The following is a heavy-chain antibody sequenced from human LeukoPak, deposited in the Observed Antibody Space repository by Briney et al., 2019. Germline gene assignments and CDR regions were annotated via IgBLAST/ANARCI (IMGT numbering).Heavy chain of an antibody. D-gene: IGHD6-13*01. J-gene: IGHJ5*01. CDR1: RGSIRTADYY. V-gene: IGHV4-39*01. CDR3: ARTSSWYAGAWFDS. Sequence: SETLSLTCTVSRGSIRTADYYWAWVRQPPGEGLEWLGSIYLSGTPYFNPSLKSRVAVSIDTSKNQFSLKVTSVNASDTAVYFCARTSSWYAGAWFDSWGQGTLVTVSS. CDR2: IYLSGTP.